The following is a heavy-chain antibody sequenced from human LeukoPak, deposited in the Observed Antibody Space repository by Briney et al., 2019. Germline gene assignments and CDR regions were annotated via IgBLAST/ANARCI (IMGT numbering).Heavy chain of an antibody. J-gene: IGHJ4*02. CDR2: ISYSGRT. CDR1: GGSISSDY. CDR3: ARGLYRYGRSTFDY. D-gene: IGHD2-2*02. Sequence: SETLSLTCTVSGGSISSDYWSWLRQPPGKGLEWIGYISYSGRTYYNPSLRSRVTISVDTSKNHFSLKLSSVTAADTAVYYCARGLYRYGRSTFDYWGQGTLVTVSS. V-gene: IGHV4-59*08.